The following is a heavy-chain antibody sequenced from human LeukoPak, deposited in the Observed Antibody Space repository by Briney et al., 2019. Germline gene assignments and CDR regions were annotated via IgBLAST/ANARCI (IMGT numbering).Heavy chain of an antibody. CDR1: GFTFYSYA. CDR3: AKEGTFRGVLYYFDY. CDR2: ISGSGAGA. D-gene: IGHD3-16*01. Sequence: GGSLRLSCAASGFTFYSYAMSWVRQAPGKGLEWVSTISGSGAGAYYADSVKGRFTISRDSSRNTLYLQMNSLRAEDTAIYYCAKEGTFRGVLYYFDYWGQGTLVTVSS. V-gene: IGHV3-23*01. J-gene: IGHJ4*02.